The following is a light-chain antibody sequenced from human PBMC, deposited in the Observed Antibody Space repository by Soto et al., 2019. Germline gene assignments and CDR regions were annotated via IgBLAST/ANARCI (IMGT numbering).Light chain of an antibody. CDR1: SSDVGGYNY. J-gene: IGLJ1*01. CDR2: EVT. Sequence: QSVLTQPASVSGSPGQSITISCTGTSSDVGGYNYVSWYKQTPGKAPKLMIFEVTSRPSGVSNRFSGSKSGNTASLTISGLQAEDEAEYYCSSYTSSITPYVFGTGTKVTVL. CDR3: SSYTSSITPYV. V-gene: IGLV2-14*01.